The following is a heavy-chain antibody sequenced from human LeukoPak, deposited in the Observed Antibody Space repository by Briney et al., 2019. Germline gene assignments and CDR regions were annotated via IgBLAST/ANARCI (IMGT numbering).Heavy chain of an antibody. D-gene: IGHD2-2*01. J-gene: IGHJ3*02. CDR1: GGSISSYY. Sequence: SETLSLTCTVSGGSISSYYWSWIRQPPGKGLEWIGYIYYSGSTNYNPSLKSRVTISVDTSKNQFSLKLSSVTAADTAVYYCARGGRGYCSSTSCRRTEDAFDIRGQGTMVTVSS. V-gene: IGHV4-59*01. CDR2: IYYSGST. CDR3: ARGGRGYCSSTSCRRTEDAFDI.